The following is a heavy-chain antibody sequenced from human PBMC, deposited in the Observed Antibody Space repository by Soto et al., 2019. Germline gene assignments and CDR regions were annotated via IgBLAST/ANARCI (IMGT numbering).Heavy chain of an antibody. CDR3: ARSGTTVTTFWYFDL. D-gene: IGHD4-17*01. CDR1: GFTFSNYG. V-gene: IGHV3-30*03. CDR2: ISYDEDNI. Sequence: QVQLVESGGGVVQPGKSLRLACVASGFTFSNYGMHWVRQAPGEGLEWVAVISYDEDNIYYADSVKGRFTISRDNSKNTLYLKMNSLRPEDTAVYFGARSGTTVTTFWYFDLWGRGTLVTVSS. J-gene: IGHJ2*01.